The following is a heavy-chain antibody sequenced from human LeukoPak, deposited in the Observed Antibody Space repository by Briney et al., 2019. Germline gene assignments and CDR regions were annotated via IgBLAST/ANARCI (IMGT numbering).Heavy chain of an antibody. V-gene: IGHV1-2*02. Sequence: ASVKVSYKASGYTFSAYYMHWVRQAPGQGLEWMGWINPKSGGTNYAQKFQGRVTMARDTSISTVYMELSRLTSADTAVYYCAGDQDSYGYGVDYWGQGSLVTVTS. J-gene: IGHJ4*02. CDR1: GYTFSAYY. D-gene: IGHD5-18*01. CDR3: AGDQDSYGYGVDY. CDR2: INPKSGGT.